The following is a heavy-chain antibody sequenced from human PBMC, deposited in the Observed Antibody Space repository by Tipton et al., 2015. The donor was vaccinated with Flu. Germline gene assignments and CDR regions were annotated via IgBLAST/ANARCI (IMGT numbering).Heavy chain of an antibody. CDR2: IYYSGST. CDR1: GGSISSYY. CDR3: ARGRLTRIGYYYYYMDV. V-gene: IGHV4-59*12. J-gene: IGHJ6*03. D-gene: IGHD2/OR15-2a*01. Sequence: TLSLTCTVSGGSISSYYWSWIRQPPGKGLEWIGYIYYSGSTNYNPSLKSRVTISVDTSKNQFSLKLSSVTAADTAVYYCARGRLTRIGYYYYYMDVWGKGTTVTVSS.